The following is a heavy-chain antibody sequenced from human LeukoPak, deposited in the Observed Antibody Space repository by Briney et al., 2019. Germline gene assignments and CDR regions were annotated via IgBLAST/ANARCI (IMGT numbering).Heavy chain of an antibody. J-gene: IGHJ5*02. D-gene: IGHD3-10*01. CDR1: GFTFNIYW. CDR2: INSDGSST. V-gene: IGHV3-74*01. Sequence: GGSLRLSCAASGFTFNIYWMHWVRQTPGKGLVWVSHINSDGSSTSYADSVKGRFTISRDNSKNTLYLQMNSLRAEDTAVYYCAKAAGRGLNWFDPWGQGTLVTVSS. CDR3: AKAAGRGLNWFDP.